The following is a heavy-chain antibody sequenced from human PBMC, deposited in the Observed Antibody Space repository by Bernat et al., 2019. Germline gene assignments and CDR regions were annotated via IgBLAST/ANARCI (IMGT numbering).Heavy chain of an antibody. J-gene: IGHJ1*01. CDR2: IYYSGST. CDR1: GGSISSYY. V-gene: IGHV4-59*01. Sequence: QLQLQESGPGLVKPSETLSLTCTVSGGSISSYYWSWIRQPPGKGLEWIGYIYYSGSTNYNPSLKSRVTISVDTSKNQFSLKLSSVTAADTAVYYCASLRASGYSSGWYVFQHWGQGTLVTVSS. D-gene: IGHD6-19*01. CDR3: ASLRASGYSSGWYVFQH.